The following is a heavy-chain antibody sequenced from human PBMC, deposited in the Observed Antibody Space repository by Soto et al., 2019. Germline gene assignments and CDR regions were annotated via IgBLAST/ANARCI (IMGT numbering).Heavy chain of an antibody. CDR3: ARVRDYYHSSGYPQGYYFDY. J-gene: IGHJ4*02. D-gene: IGHD3-22*01. V-gene: IGHV4-31*03. CDR1: GGSISTATFY. CDR2: IFYSGSR. Sequence: PSETLSLTCSVSGGSISTATFYWAWFLQRPGKGLEWIGYIFYSGSRYYNASLKSRLSISVDTSMNQFSLRLSSVTAADTAVYYCARVRDYYHSSGYPQGYYFDYWGQGTRVTVSS.